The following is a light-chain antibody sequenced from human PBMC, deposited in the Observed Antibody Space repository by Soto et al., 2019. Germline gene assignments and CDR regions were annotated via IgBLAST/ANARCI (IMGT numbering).Light chain of an antibody. CDR2: GAS. CDR3: QQYNNWPRRT. V-gene: IGKV3-15*01. CDR1: QSISGN. J-gene: IGKJ1*01. Sequence: EIVMTQSPATLSVSPGERATLSCRASQSISGNLAWYQQKPSQAPRLLIYGASIRSTGIPARFSGSGSGTEFTLTISSLQSEDFAVYYCQQYNNWPRRTFGQGAKVEIK.